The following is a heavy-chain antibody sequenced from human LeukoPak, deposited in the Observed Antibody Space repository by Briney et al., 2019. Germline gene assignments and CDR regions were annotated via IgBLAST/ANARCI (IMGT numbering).Heavy chain of an antibody. J-gene: IGHJ6*04. V-gene: IGHV6-1*01. CDR2: TYYRSKWYN. Sequence: SQTLSLTCAISGDSVSSNSAAWNWIRQSPSRGLEWLGRTYYRSKWYNDYAVSVKSRITINPDTSKNQFSLQLNSVTPEDTAVYYCARGYDILTGYYVDYYHNGMDVWGKGTTVTVSS. CDR1: GDSVSSNSAA. CDR3: ARGYDILTGYYVDYYHNGMDV. D-gene: IGHD3-9*01.